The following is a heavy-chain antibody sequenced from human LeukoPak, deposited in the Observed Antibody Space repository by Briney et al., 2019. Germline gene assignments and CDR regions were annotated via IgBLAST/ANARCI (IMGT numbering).Heavy chain of an antibody. CDR1: GFIFSTYG. D-gene: IGHD2-21*02. CDR2: ISYDGSNK. J-gene: IGHJ4*02. Sequence: GGSLRLSCAASGFIFSTYGMRWVRQAPGKGPEWVAVISYDGSNKHYTDSVKGRFTISRDNSKNTLYLQMNSLRAEDTAVYYCSAGLRGYFDYWGQGTLVTVSS. CDR3: SAGLRGYFDY. V-gene: IGHV3-30*03.